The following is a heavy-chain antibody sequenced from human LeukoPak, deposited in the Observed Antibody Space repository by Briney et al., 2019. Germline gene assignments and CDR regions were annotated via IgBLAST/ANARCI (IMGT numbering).Heavy chain of an antibody. V-gene: IGHV4-59*01. CDR3: AREGSSGWYPHDAFDI. J-gene: IGHJ3*02. CDR1: GGSISSYY. CDR2: IYYSGST. D-gene: IGHD6-19*01. Sequence: SETLSLTCTVSGGSISSYYWSWIRQPLGKGLEWIGYIYYSGSTNYNPSLKSRVTISVDTSKNQFSLKLSSVTAADTAVYYCAREGSSGWYPHDAFDIWGQGTMVTVSS.